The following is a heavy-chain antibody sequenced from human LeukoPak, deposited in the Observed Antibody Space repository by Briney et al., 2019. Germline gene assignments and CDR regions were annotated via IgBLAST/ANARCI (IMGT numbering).Heavy chain of an antibody. CDR1: GFTVSSNF. D-gene: IGHD2-2*01. CDR3: ARWYCTSTSCYYDY. CDR2: IYNIGTT. V-gene: IGHV3-53*01. J-gene: IGHJ4*02. Sequence: GGSLRLSCAASGFTVSSNFMSWVRQAPGKGLEWVCIIYNIGTTYYADSVTGRFTISRDNSQNTLYLQKNSLRAEDTAVYYCARWYCTSTSCYYDYWGQGTLVPVSS.